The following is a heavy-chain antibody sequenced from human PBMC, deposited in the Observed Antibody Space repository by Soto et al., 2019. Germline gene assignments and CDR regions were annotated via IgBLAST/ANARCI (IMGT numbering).Heavy chain of an antibody. CDR2: IHHSGTT. CDR3: AGGENFVWGS. CDR1: GASIISTNW. V-gene: IGHV4-4*02. Sequence: QVQLHESGPGLVKPSGTLSLTCTISGASIISTNWCTWVRQSPGKGLEWIGQIHHSGTTTYNPSLKSRVTISLYKSKTPFSPNRSSVAAADTAVYYCAGGENFVWGSWGQGTLVIVSS. D-gene: IGHD3-16*01. J-gene: IGHJ4*02.